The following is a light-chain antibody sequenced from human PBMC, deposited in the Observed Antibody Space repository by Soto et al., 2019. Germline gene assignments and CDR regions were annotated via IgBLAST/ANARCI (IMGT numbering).Light chain of an antibody. J-gene: IGLJ1*01. CDR3: SSYTRSSTYV. CDR1: SSDVGAYDY. CDR2: EVT. V-gene: IGLV2-14*01. Sequence: QSVLTQPACVSASPGQSIAISCSGTSSDVGAYDYVSWYQHHPGKAPKLIIYEVTYRPSGVSNRFSASKSGNTASLTISGLQAEDEADYYCSSYTRSSTYVFGTGTKLTVL.